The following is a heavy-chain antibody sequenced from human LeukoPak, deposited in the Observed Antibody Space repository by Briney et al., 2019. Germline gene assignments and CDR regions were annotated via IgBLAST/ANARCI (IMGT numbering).Heavy chain of an antibody. V-gene: IGHV3-23*01. J-gene: IGHJ4*02. CDR3: AKGGTVVPAAGYYFDY. CDR2: ISGSGGSI. D-gene: IGHD2-2*01. Sequence: GGSLRLSCAASGFTFSSYAMSWVRQAPGKGLEWVSAISGSGGSIYYADSVKGRFTISGDNSKNTLYLQMNSLRAEDTAVYYCAKGGTVVPAAGYYFDYWGQGTLVTVSS. CDR1: GFTFSSYA.